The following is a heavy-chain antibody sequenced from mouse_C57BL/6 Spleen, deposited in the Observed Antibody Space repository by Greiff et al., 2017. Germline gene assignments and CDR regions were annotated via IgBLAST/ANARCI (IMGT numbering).Heavy chain of an antibody. J-gene: IGHJ4*01. Sequence: VKLQESGPELVKPGASVKISCKASGYAFSSSWMNWVKQRPGKGLEWIGRIYPGDGDTNYNGKFKGKATLTADKTSNTPYLQLSSLTSEGSAVSVCARSAYYYGCSDGAMDYWGQGTSVTVSS. CDR1: GYAFSSSW. CDR3: ARSAYYYGCSDGAMDY. CDR2: IYPGDGDT. V-gene: IGHV1-82*01. D-gene: IGHD1-1*01.